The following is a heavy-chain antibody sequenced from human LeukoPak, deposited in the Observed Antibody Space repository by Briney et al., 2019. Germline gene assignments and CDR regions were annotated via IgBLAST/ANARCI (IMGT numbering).Heavy chain of an antibody. Sequence: GGSLRLSCEASGFSVSNYYMVWVRQAPGKGLEWVAFIWYDGSNKYYADSVKGRFTISRDNSKNTLYLQMNSLRAEDTAVYYCAKRGDSSGYPSYFDYWGQGTLVTVSS. D-gene: IGHD3-22*01. CDR1: GFSVSNYY. V-gene: IGHV3-30*02. CDR3: AKRGDSSGYPSYFDY. J-gene: IGHJ4*02. CDR2: IWYDGSNK.